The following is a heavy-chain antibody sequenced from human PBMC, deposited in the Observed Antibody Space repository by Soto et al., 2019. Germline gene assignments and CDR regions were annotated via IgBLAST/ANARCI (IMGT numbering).Heavy chain of an antibody. V-gene: IGHV3-30*18. Sequence: QVQLVESGGGVVQPGRSPRLSCAASGFTFSSYGMHWVRQAPGKGLEWVAVISYDGSNKYYADSVKGRFTISRDNSKNTLYLQMNSLRAEDTAVYYCAKDWVYYDSSGYLDYWGQGTLVTVSS. J-gene: IGHJ4*02. CDR1: GFTFSSYG. CDR3: AKDWVYYDSSGYLDY. D-gene: IGHD3-22*01. CDR2: ISYDGSNK.